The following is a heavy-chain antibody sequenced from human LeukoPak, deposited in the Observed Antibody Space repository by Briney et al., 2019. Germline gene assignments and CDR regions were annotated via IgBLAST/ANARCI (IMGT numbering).Heavy chain of an antibody. CDR3: ARTKTGYSSGWSGDLDY. CDR2: ISYDGGNK. V-gene: IGHV3-30*04. D-gene: IGHD6-19*01. Sequence: PGGSLRLSCAASGFTFSSYAIHWVRQAPGKGLEWVAVISYDGGNKYYADSVKGRFTISRDDSKNTLYLQMNSLRAEDTAVYYCARTKTGYSSGWSGDLDYWGQGTLVTVSS. CDR1: GFTFSSYA. J-gene: IGHJ4*02.